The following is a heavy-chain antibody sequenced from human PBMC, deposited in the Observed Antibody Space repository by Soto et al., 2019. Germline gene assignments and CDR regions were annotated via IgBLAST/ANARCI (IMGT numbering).Heavy chain of an antibody. CDR1: GYTFTSYD. CDR2: MNPNSGNT. D-gene: IGHD3-10*01. Sequence: QVQLVQSGAEVKKPGASVKVSCKASGYTFTSYDINWVRQATGQGLEWMGWMNPNSGNTGYAQKFQGRATMTRNTSISTAYTELSSLGAEDTAVYYWARTRDGDNVDSWGQGTLVTVSS. V-gene: IGHV1-8*01. CDR3: ARTRDGDNVDS. J-gene: IGHJ4*02.